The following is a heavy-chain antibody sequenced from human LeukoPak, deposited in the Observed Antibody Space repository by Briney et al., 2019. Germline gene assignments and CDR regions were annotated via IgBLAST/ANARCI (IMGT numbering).Heavy chain of an antibody. CDR1: GGTFSSYA. V-gene: IGHV1-69*13. J-gene: IGHJ4*02. CDR2: IIPIFGAA. D-gene: IGHD5-12*01. Sequence: GASVKVSCKASGGTFSSYAISWVRQAPGQGLEWMGGIIPIFGAANYAQKFQGRVTITADESTSTAYMALSSLRSEDTAVYYCARGGYSGYHWVPSFFDYWGQGTLVTVSS. CDR3: ARGGYSGYHWVPSFFDY.